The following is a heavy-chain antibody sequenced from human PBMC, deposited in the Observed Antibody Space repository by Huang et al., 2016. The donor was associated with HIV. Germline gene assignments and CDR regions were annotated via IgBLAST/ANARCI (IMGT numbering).Heavy chain of an antibody. CDR3: ARRRTHFTFDY. Sequence: SLNSGKYYWGWIRQSPGKGLEWIGSIFYNGSAHYNPSLESRVTIFVYSSKSQLSVRLRSVTASDTAVYYCARRRTHFTFDYWGQGTLVTVSS. CDR1: SLNSGKYY. J-gene: IGHJ4*02. V-gene: IGHV4-39*01. CDR2: IFYNGSA.